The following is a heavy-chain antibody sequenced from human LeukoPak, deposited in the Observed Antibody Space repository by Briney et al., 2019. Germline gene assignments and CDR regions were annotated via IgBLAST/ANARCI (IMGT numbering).Heavy chain of an antibody. CDR1: GGSFSGYY. Sequence: SETLSLTCAVYGGSFSGYYWSWIRQPPGKGLEWIGEIYHSGSTNYNPSLKSRVTISVDKSKNQFSLKLSSVTAADTAVYYCARDGSADYYYYYMDVWGKGTTVTVSS. CDR3: ARDGSADYYYYYMDV. CDR2: IYHSGST. D-gene: IGHD6-25*01. V-gene: IGHV4-34*01. J-gene: IGHJ6*03.